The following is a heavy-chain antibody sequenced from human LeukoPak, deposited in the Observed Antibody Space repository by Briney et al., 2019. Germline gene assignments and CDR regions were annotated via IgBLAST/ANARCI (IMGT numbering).Heavy chain of an antibody. Sequence: GGSLRLSCAASGFTVSSNYMSWVRQAPGKGLEWVSVIYSGGSTYYADSVKGRLTISRDNSKNTLYLQMNSLRAEDTAVYYCAKSSSRQLSFDYWGQGTLVTVSS. CDR2: IYSGGST. CDR1: GFTVSSNY. V-gene: IGHV3-66*01. CDR3: AKSSSRQLSFDY. D-gene: IGHD2/OR15-2a*01. J-gene: IGHJ4*02.